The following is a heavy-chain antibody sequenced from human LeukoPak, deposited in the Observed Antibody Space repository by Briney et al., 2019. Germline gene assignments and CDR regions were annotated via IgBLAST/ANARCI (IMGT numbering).Heavy chain of an antibody. J-gene: IGHJ4*02. CDR2: MNPNSGNT. D-gene: IGHD3-3*01. Sequence: GASVKVSCKASGYTFTSYDINWVRQATGQGLEWMGWMNPNSGNTGYAQKFQGRVTMTRNISISTAYMELSSLRSEDTAVYYCARASKIRFLEWLLEGQFDYWGQGTLVTVSS. CDR1: GYTFTSYD. CDR3: ARASKIRFLEWLLEGQFDY. V-gene: IGHV1-8*01.